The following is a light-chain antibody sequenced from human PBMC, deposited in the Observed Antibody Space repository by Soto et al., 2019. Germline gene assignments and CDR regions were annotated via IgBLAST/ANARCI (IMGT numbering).Light chain of an antibody. CDR3: QQYYNYAYT. V-gene: IGKV1-5*03. J-gene: IGKJ2*01. Sequence: DIQMTQSPSTLSASVGAGVTITSRASQSISSWLAWYQQKPGKAPKLMIYKASGLKSGVPSRFSGSGSGTEFTLTISGLRPDDVSTYYCQQYYNYAYTFGQGTKVDI. CDR2: KAS. CDR1: QSISSW.